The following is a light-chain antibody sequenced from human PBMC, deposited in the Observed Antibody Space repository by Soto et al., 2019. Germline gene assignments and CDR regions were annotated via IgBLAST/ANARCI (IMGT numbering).Light chain of an antibody. J-gene: IGLJ1*01. CDR2: ANS. CDR3: QSYDSSLTGYV. V-gene: IGLV1-40*01. Sequence: QSVLTQPPSVSGAPGQRVTIYCTGSSSNIGAGYDVHWYQQLPGTAPRLLIYANSNRPSGVPDRVSGSKSGTSASLAITGLQAEDEADYYCQSYDSSLTGYVFGTGTKLTVL. CDR1: SSNIGAGYD.